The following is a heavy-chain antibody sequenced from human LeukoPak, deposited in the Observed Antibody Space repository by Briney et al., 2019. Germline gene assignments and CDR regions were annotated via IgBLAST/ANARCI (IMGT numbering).Heavy chain of an antibody. V-gene: IGHV3-48*03. J-gene: IGHJ2*01. CDR2: ISSSGSTI. D-gene: IGHD4-17*01. Sequence: GGSLRLSCAASGFTFSSYEMNWVRQAPGKGLEWVSYISSSGSTIHYADSVKGRFTISRDNPKKSLYLQMNSLRAEDTAVYYCAEDAPRIQGHGDSLRNWYFDLWGRGTLVTVPS. CDR1: GFTFSSYE. CDR3: AEDAPRIQGHGDSLRNWYFDL.